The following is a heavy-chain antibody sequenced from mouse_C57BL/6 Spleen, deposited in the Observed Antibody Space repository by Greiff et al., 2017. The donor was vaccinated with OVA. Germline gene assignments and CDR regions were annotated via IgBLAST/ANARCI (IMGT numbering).Heavy chain of an antibody. V-gene: IGHV5-4*01. D-gene: IGHD2-4*01. CDR3: ARDLYDYRFAY. CDR2: ISDGGSYT. CDR1: GFTFSSYA. J-gene: IGHJ3*01. Sequence: EVMLVESGGGLVKPGGSLKLSCAASGFTFSSYAMSWVRQTPEKRLEWVATISDGGSYTYYPDNVKGRFTISRDNAKNNLYLQMSHLKSEDTAMYYCARDLYDYRFAYWGQGTLVTVSA.